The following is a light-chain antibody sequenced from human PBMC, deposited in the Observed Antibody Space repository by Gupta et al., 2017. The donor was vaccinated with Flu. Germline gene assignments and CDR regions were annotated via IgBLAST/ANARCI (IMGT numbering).Light chain of an antibody. CDR2: EVS. Sequence: QSALTQPASVSGSPGQSITIFCTGTSSDVGGYNYVSWYQQHPGKAPKLMIYEVSNRPSGVSNRFSGSKSGNTASLTISGLHSEDEADYFCSSYTSTTTPGVFGTGTRVTVL. CDR3: SSYTSTTTPGV. J-gene: IGLJ1*01. CDR1: SSDVGGYNY. V-gene: IGLV2-14*01.